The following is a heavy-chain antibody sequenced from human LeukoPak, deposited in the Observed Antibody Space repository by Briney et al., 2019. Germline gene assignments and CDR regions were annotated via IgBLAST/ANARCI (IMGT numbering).Heavy chain of an antibody. V-gene: IGHV4-4*07. Sequence: PSETLSLTCTVSGGSISSYYWSWIRQPAGKGLEWIGRIYTSGTTHYNPSLKSRVTISVDTSKNQFSLKLSSVTAADTAVYYCARGRGTSSGWFFDYWGQGTLVTVSS. J-gene: IGHJ4*02. CDR1: GGSISSYY. D-gene: IGHD6-19*01. CDR3: ARGRGTSSGWFFDY. CDR2: IYTSGTT.